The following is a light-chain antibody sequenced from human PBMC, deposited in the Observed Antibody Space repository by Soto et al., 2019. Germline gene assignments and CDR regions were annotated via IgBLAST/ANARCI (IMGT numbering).Light chain of an antibody. CDR1: QSVSSN. CDR3: QPYNNWPPYT. V-gene: IGKV3-15*01. CDR2: GAS. Sequence: EIVMTQSPATLSVSPGERATLSCRASQSVSSNLAWYQQKPGQTPRLLIYGASTRATGIPARFSGSGSGTEFNLTNTSLQSEDFAVYDCQPYNNWPPYTFGQGTKVEIK. J-gene: IGKJ2*01.